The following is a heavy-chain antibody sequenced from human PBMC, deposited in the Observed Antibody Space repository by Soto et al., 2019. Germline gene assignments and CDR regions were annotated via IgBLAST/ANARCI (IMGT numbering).Heavy chain of an antibody. CDR3: ASLPPAKYSSGLSFDH. D-gene: IGHD3-10*01. CDR1: GGSIRSGAYY. J-gene: IGHJ4*02. CDR2: INYSGNT. Sequence: QVQLQESGPGLVKPSQTLSLTCSVSGGSIRSGAYYWSWIRQHPGKGLEWIGYINYSGNTYYNPSLKSRVPITVHTSKTQFSLKVTSLTAGDRAGFYCASLPPAKYSSGLSFDHWGQGVLVPVSP. V-gene: IGHV4-31*03.